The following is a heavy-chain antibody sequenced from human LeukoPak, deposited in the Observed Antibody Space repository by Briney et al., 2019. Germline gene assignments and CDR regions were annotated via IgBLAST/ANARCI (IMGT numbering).Heavy chain of an antibody. CDR1: GYTLTELS. CDR3: ATDSDHDSSGYYYGI. V-gene: IGHV1-24*01. Sequence: ASVKVSCKVSGYTLTELSMHWVRQAPGKGLEWMGGFDPGDSETIYAQKFQGRVTVTEDTSTDTAYMELSSLRSEDTAVYYCATDSDHDSSGYYYGIWGQGTMVTVSS. J-gene: IGHJ3*02. D-gene: IGHD3-22*01. CDR2: FDPGDSET.